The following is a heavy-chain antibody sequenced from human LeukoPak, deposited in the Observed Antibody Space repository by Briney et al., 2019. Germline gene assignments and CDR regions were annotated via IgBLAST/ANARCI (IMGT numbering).Heavy chain of an antibody. D-gene: IGHD2-15*01. CDR1: EFSVGSNY. V-gene: IGHV3-53*01. CDR2: ISDTGNT. CDR3: AKAPVTTCRGAFCYPFDY. J-gene: IGHJ4*02. Sequence: GGSLRLSCAASEFSVGSNYMTWVRQAPGKGLEWVSAISDTGNTYHADSVKGRFTISRDSSKNTLFLQMNRLRPEDAAVYYCAKAPVTTCRGAFCYPFDYWGLGTLVTVSS.